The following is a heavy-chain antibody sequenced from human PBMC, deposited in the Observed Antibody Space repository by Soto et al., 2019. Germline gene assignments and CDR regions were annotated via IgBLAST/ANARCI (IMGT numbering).Heavy chain of an antibody. J-gene: IGHJ4*02. CDR1: GGSISSSNW. CDR2: IYHSGST. V-gene: IGHV4-4*02. D-gene: IGHD3-10*01. Sequence: QVQLQESGPGLVKPSGTLSLTCAVSGGSISSSNWWSWVRQPPGKGLEWIGEIYHSGSTNYNPSLKSRVTISVDKSKNQFSLKLSSVTAADTAVYYCARDLSVRIGHHKYPFGELGAAFTDYWGQGTLVTVSS. CDR3: ARDLSVRIGHHKYPFGELGAAFTDY.